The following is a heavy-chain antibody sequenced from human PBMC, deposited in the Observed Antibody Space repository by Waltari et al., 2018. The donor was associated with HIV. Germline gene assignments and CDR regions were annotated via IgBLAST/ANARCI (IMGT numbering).Heavy chain of an antibody. V-gene: IGHV1-2*02. CDR2: RYPNSGDT. CDR3: ARQMTFYDALDI. J-gene: IGHJ3*02. CDR1: GYTFTDYY. Sequence: QVQLVQSGAEVRKPGASVKVSCKTSGYTFTDYYIHWVRQAPGQGPEWMGWRYPNSGDTHFAEKFQGRVTLTRDTSIRTAYVEVSNLRSDDTAVYYCARQMTFYDALDIWGQGTMVSVSS.